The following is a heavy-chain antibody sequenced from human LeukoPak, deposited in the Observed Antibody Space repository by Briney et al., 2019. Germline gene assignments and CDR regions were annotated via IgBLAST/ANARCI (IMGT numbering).Heavy chain of an antibody. V-gene: IGHV4-38-2*02. CDR2: IYHSGST. D-gene: IGHD6-13*01. CDR1: GYSISSGYY. CDR3: ARVTSSSWFEGYFDY. Sequence: PSETLSLTCTVSGYSISSGYYWGWIRQPPGKGLEWIGSIYHSGSTYYNPSLKSRVTMSGDTSKNQFSMNLSSVTAADTAVYYCARVTSSSWFEGYFDYWGQGTLVTVSS. J-gene: IGHJ4*02.